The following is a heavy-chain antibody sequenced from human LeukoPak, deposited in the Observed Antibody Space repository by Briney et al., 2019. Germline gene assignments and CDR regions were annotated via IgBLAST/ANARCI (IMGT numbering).Heavy chain of an antibody. V-gene: IGHV3-53*01. CDR3: ARDGDWGFGEFVGAFDI. J-gene: IGHJ3*02. CDR1: GFTVSSNY. Sequence: PGGSLRLSCAASGFTVSSNYMSWVRQAPGKGLEWVSVIYSGGSTYYADSVKGRFTISRDNSKNTLYLQMNSLRAEDTAVYYCARDGDWGFGEFVGAFDIWGQGTMVPVSS. CDR2: IYSGGST. D-gene: IGHD3-10*01.